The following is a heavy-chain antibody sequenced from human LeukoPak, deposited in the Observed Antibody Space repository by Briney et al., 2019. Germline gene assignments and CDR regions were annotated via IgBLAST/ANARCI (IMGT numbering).Heavy chain of an antibody. J-gene: IGHJ3*02. Sequence: SETLSLTCTVSGGSISSYYWSWIRQPPGKGLEWIGYIYYSGSTNYNPSLKSRVTISVDTSKNQFSLKLSSVTAADTAVYYCARGLTTVVLDAFDIWGQATMVTVSS. D-gene: IGHD4-23*01. CDR1: GGSISSYY. CDR3: ARGLTTVVLDAFDI. V-gene: IGHV4-59*01. CDR2: IYYSGST.